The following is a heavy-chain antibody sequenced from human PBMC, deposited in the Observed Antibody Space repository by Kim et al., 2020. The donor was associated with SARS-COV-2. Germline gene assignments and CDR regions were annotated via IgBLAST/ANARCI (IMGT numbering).Heavy chain of an antibody. J-gene: IGHJ6*02. V-gene: IGHV3-33*01. CDR1: GFTFSSYG. D-gene: IGHD3-22*01. Sequence: GGSLRLSCAASGFTFSSYGMHWVRQAPGKGLEWVAVIWYDGSNKYYADSVKGRFTISRDNSKNTLYLQMNSLRAEDTAVYYCARGGTMIFYYYYGMDVWGQGTTVTVSS. CDR2: IWYDGSNK. CDR3: ARGGTMIFYYYYGMDV.